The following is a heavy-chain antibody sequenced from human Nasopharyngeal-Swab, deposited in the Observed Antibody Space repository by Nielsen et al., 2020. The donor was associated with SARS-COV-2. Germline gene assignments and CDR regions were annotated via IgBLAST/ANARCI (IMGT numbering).Heavy chain of an antibody. CDR2: ISSSSSYI. CDR1: GFTFSSYS. Sequence: GESLKISCAASGFTFSSYSMNWVRQAPGKGLEWVSSISSSSSYIYYADSVKGRFTISRDNAKNSLYLQMNSLRAEDTAVYYCARDNYYGSGTLFDYWGREPWSPSPQ. J-gene: IGHJ4*02. CDR3: ARDNYYGSGTLFDY. V-gene: IGHV3-21*01. D-gene: IGHD3-10*01.